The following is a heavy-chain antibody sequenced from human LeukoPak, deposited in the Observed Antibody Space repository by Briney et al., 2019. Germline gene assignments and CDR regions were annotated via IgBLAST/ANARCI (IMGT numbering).Heavy chain of an antibody. J-gene: IGHJ4*02. CDR2: ITAHNGNT. V-gene: IGHV1-18*01. D-gene: IGHD3-10*01. Sequence: ASVKVSCKASGYTFTNYGISWLRQAPGQGLEWMGWITAHNGNTHYAQKLQGRVIMTTDTLTSTAYMELRTLTSKDTAVYFCAREPMVRGVITHAFDNWGQGTLVTVSS. CDR3: AREPMVRGVITHAFDN. CDR1: GYTFTNYG.